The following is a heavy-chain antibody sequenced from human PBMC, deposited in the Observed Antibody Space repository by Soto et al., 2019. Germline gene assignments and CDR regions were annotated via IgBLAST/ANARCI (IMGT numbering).Heavy chain of an antibody. CDR3: AHRVLRTVFGLVTTTAIYFDF. D-gene: IGHD3-3*01. Sequence: QITLKESGPTVVKPTETLTLTCTFSGFSLTTSGVGVGWVRQSPGKAPEWLALIYWDDDKRYSTSLKSRLTITKYTTKNQVVLTMANVDPADTATYYCAHRVLRTVFGLVTTTAIYFDFWGQGTPVVVSS. V-gene: IGHV2-5*02. CDR1: GFSLTTSGVG. CDR2: IYWDDDK. J-gene: IGHJ4*02.